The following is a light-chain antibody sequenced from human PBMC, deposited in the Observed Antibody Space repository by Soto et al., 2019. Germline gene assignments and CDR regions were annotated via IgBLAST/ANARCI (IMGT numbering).Light chain of an antibody. V-gene: IGKV1-39*01. CDR3: QQSYSTPYT. Sequence: DIQMTQSPSSLSVSVGDRVTITCRASQRISSYLNWYQQKPGKAPKLLIYAASSLQSGVPSRFSGSGSGTDFTLTISSLQPEDFATYYCQQSYSTPYTFGQGTKVDIK. CDR1: QRISSY. J-gene: IGKJ2*01. CDR2: AAS.